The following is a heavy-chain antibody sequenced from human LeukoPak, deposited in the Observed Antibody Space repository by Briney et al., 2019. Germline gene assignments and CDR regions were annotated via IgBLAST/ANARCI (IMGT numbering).Heavy chain of an antibody. CDR1: GGSIRSFF. CDR2: IYHTGST. V-gene: IGHV4-59*01. CDR3: ARGDSPPPNWFDP. Sequence: SETLSLTCTVSGGSIRSFFWSWLRQPPGKPLEWLGHIYHTGSTNYNPSFKSRLTISVDMSKNLFSLKLTSLTSADTAIYYCARGDSPPPNWFDPWGQGTLVTVSS. J-gene: IGHJ5*02. D-gene: IGHD3-10*01.